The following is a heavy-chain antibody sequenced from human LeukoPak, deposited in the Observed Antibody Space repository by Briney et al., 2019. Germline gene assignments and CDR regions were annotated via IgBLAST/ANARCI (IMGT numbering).Heavy chain of an antibody. J-gene: IGHJ4*02. CDR1: GFTFSSYA. D-gene: IGHD1-26*01. CDR2: IRDKGDST. V-gene: IGHV3-23*01. CDR3: AKVSWSWYFDS. Sequence: GGSLRLSCAASGFTFSSYAMTWVRQAPGKGLEWVSDIRDKGDSTNYADSVKGRFTISRDNSKSMLYLQMSSLRAEDPAAYYCAKVSWSWYFDSWGQGTLVTVSS.